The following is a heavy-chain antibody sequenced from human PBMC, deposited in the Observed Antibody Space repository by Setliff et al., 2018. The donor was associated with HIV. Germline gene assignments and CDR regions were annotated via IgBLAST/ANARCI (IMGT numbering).Heavy chain of an antibody. J-gene: IGHJ4*02. CDR3: ARWHPPYGFWEEDY. Sequence: PSETLSLTCTVSGRSISSSTYYWGWLRQPPGKGLEWIGSIYYTGNPQYNPSLKSRVTISVDTSKNQFSLQLRSVTAADTAVYYCARWHPPYGFWEEDYWGQGTLVTVS. CDR2: IYYTGNP. D-gene: IGHD3-10*01. CDR1: GRSISSSTYY. V-gene: IGHV4-39*01.